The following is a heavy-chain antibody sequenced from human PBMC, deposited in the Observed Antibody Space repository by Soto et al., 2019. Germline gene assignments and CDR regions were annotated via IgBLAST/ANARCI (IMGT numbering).Heavy chain of an antibody. D-gene: IGHD3-3*01. CDR3: AHFGGNDLWSGYPFDY. Sequence: QITLKESGPTLVKPTQTLTLTCTFSGFSLNTSGVGVGWIRQPPGKALEWRGLIYWDDEKRYNPSLKRRLTITKDTSKNQVVLTMTNTDPVDTATYHCAHFGGNDLWSGYPFDYWGQGTLVTVSS. CDR1: GFSLNTSGVG. J-gene: IGHJ4*02. V-gene: IGHV2-5*02. CDR2: IYWDDEK.